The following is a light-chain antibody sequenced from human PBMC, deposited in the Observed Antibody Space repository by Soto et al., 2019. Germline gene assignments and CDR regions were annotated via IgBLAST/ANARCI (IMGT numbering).Light chain of an antibody. CDR3: LHPNSYPPV. J-gene: IGKJ2*01. CDR2: LAS. CDR1: QDITYD. Sequence: DIQMTQSPSSLSASVGDRVTITCRASQDITYDCAWYQQRAGRAPKRLMSLASRSASGVPSRFSGSAPGTEFPLQHRGLQPEDLAPYPCLHPNSYPPVFGQGTKLEIK. V-gene: IGKV1-17*01.